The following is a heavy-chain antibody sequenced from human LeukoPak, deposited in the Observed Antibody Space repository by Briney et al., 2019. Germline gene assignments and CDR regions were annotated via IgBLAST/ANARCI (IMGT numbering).Heavy chain of an antibody. V-gene: IGHV4-59*11. Sequence: SETLSLTCTVSGGSISSHYWSWIRQPPGKGLEWIGYIYYSGSTNYNPSLKSRVTISVDTSKNQFSLKLSSVTAADTAVYYCARSSPARGYSYGFPRYYYYMDVWGKGTTVTVSS. CDR3: ARSSPARGYSYGFPRYYYYMDV. J-gene: IGHJ6*03. CDR2: IYYSGST. CDR1: GGSISSHY. D-gene: IGHD5-18*01.